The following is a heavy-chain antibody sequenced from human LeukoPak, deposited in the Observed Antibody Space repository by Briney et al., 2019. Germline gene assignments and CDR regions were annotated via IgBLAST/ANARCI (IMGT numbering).Heavy chain of an antibody. D-gene: IGHD3-22*01. CDR1: GGSLNSGNYY. CDR2: IHTSGST. CDR3: AREGHYYDDNSGYYPFDY. V-gene: IGHV4-61*02. Sequence: SQTLSLTCTVSGGSLNSGNYYWSWIRQPAGKGLEWIGRIHTSGSTNYNPSLKGRATISGDTSNNQVSVKLTSVTAADTAMYYCAREGHYYDDNSGYYPFDYWGQGALVTVSS. J-gene: IGHJ4*02.